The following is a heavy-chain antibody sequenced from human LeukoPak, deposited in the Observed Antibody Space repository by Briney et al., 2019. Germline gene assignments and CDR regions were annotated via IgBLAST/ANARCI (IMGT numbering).Heavy chain of an antibody. CDR1: GYTFTSYY. D-gene: IGHD2-2*01. Sequence: ASVKVSCKASGYTFTSYYMHWVRQAPGQGLEWMGIINPSGGSTSYAQKFQGRVTMTRDTSTSTVYMELSSLRSEDTAVYYCARAGPGYCSSTSCYGGYWFDPWGQGTLVTVSS. J-gene: IGHJ5*02. CDR3: ARAGPGYCSSTSCYGGYWFDP. V-gene: IGHV1-46*03. CDR2: INPSGGST.